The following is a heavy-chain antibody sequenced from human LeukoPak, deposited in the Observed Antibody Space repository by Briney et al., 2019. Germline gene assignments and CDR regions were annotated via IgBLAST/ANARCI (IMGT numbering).Heavy chain of an antibody. J-gene: IGHJ6*02. CDR1: GFTFSDYY. Sequence: PGGSLRLSCAASGFTFSDYYMSWIRQAPGKGLEWVSYISSSGSTIYYADSVKGRFTISRDNAKNSLYLQMNSLRAEDTAVYYCARFRYCSSTSCYYYYYGMDVWGQGTTVTVSS. V-gene: IGHV3-11*01. D-gene: IGHD2-2*01. CDR3: ARFRYCSSTSCYYYYYGMDV. CDR2: ISSSGSTI.